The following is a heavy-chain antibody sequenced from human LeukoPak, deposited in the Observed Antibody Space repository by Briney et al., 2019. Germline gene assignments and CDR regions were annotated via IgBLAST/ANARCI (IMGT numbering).Heavy chain of an antibody. CDR3: ARGATMVRGVSQFDY. J-gene: IGHJ4*02. V-gene: IGHV1-69*13. CDR1: GGTFSSYA. D-gene: IGHD3-10*01. Sequence: ASVKVSCKASGGTFSSYAISWVRQAHGQGLEWMGGNIPIFGTANYAQKFQGRVTITADESTSTAYMELSSLRSEDTAVYYCARGATMVRGVSQFDYWGQGTLVTVSS. CDR2: NIPIFGTA.